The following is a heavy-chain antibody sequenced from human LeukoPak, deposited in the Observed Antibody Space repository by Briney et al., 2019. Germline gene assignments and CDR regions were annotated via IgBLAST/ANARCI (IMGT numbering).Heavy chain of an antibody. V-gene: IGHV1-2*06. J-gene: IGHJ4*02. CDR3: AREGYCSSTSCYEHFVY. Sequence: ASVKVSCKASGYTFTGYYMHWVRQAPGQGLEWMGRINPNSGGTNYAQKFQGRVTMTRDTSISTAYMELSRLRSDDTAVYYCAREGYCSSTSCYEHFVYWGQGTLVTVSS. CDR2: INPNSGGT. D-gene: IGHD2-2*01. CDR1: GYTFTGYY.